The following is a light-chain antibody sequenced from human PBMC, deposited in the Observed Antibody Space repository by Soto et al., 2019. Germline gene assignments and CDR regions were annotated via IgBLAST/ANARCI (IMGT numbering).Light chain of an antibody. Sequence: QLVLTQPPSVSEAPRQRVTISCSGSSSNIGNNAVNWYQQLPGRAPNLLIYYDDLLPSGVSDRFSGSKSGTSASLAISGLQSEDEADYYCAAWDDSLKAMIFGGGTKLTVL. V-gene: IGLV1-36*01. CDR1: SSNIGNNA. J-gene: IGLJ2*01. CDR2: YDD. CDR3: AAWDDSLKAMI.